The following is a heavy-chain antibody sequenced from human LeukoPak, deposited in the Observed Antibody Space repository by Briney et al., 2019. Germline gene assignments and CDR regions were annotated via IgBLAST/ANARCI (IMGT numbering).Heavy chain of an antibody. Sequence: PGGPLRLSCAASGFTFSSYEMHWVRQAPGKGLEWVAFISYIASSTNYADSVKGRFTITRDNTKNTLYLQMNSLRAEDTAVYYCARGYRPNWGSTVGDYWGQGTLVTVSS. CDR1: GFTFSSYE. V-gene: IGHV3-48*03. CDR2: ISYIASST. J-gene: IGHJ4*02. CDR3: ARGYRPNWGSTVGDY. D-gene: IGHD7-27*01.